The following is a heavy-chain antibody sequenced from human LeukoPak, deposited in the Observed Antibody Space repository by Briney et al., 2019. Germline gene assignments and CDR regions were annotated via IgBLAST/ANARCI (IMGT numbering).Heavy chain of an antibody. Sequence: PSETLSLTCTVSGGSISSGSYYWSWIRQPAGKGLEWIGRIYTSGSNNYNPSLKSRVTISVDTSKNQFSLKLSSVTAADTAVYYCARVVYCGGDCYSDYFDYWGQGTLVTVSS. CDR3: ARVVYCGGDCYSDYFDY. CDR1: GGSISSGSYY. CDR2: IYTSGSN. V-gene: IGHV4-61*02. J-gene: IGHJ4*02. D-gene: IGHD2-21*02.